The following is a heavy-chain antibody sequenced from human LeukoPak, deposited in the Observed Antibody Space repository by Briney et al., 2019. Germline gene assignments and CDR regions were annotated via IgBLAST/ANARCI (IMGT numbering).Heavy chain of an antibody. CDR1: GFTFSSYS. CDR3: AREVGGTVTTDYWYFDL. Sequence: GGSLRLSCAASGFTFSSYSMNWVRRAPGKGLEWVSYISSSSSTIYYADSVKGRFTISRDNAKNSLYLQMNSLRAEDTAVYYCAREVGGTVTTDYWYFDLWGRGTLVTVSS. J-gene: IGHJ2*01. D-gene: IGHD4-17*01. V-gene: IGHV3-48*04. CDR2: ISSSSSTI.